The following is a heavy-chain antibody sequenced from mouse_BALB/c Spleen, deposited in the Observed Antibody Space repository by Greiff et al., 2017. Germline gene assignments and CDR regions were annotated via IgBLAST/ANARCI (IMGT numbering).Heavy chain of an antibody. CDR1: GYTFTDYN. Sequence: DVQLQESGPELVKPGASVKIPCKASGYTFTDYNMDWVKQSHGKSLEWIGDINPNNGGTIYNQKFKGKATLTVDKSSSTAYMELRSLTSEDTAVYYCARSRGVVAPMDYWGQGTSVTVSS. J-gene: IGHJ4*01. CDR3: ARSRGVVAPMDY. V-gene: IGHV1-18*01. D-gene: IGHD1-1*01. CDR2: INPNNGGT.